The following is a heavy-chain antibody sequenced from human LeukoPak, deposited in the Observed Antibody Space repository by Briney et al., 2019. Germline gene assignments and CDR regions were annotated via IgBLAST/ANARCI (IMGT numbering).Heavy chain of an antibody. D-gene: IGHD6-6*01. J-gene: IGHJ5*02. Sequence: PSETLSLTCTVSGGSISSYYWGWIRQPPGEGLEWIGNIYYSGSTQYNPSLKSRVSIYVDKSKNQFSLRLSSVTAADTAVYYCARRFVSGAFDHWGQGTLVTVSS. CDR2: IYYSGST. V-gene: IGHV4-39*01. CDR1: GGSISSYY. CDR3: ARRFVSGAFDH.